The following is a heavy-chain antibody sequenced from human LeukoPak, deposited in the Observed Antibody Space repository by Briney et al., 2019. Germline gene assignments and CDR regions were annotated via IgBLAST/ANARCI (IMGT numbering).Heavy chain of an antibody. CDR1: GGSISSSSYY. Sequence: PSETLSLTCTVSGGSISSSSYYWGWIRQPPGKGLEWIGSIYYSGSTYYNPSLKSRVTISVDTSKNQFSLKLSSVTAADTAVYYCARGTAAAGPNWFDPWGQGTLVTVSS. V-gene: IGHV4-39*01. CDR3: ARGTAAAGPNWFDP. J-gene: IGHJ5*02. D-gene: IGHD6-13*01. CDR2: IYYSGST.